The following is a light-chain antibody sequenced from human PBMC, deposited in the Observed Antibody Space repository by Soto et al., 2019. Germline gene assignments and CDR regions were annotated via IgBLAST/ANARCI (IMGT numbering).Light chain of an antibody. CDR3: QQYNNWPLT. CDR1: QSVSRN. J-gene: IGKJ4*01. V-gene: IGKV3-15*01. CDR2: DAS. Sequence: EIVMTQSPATLSVSPGERVTLSCRASQSVSRNLAWYQQKPGQAPRLLIYDASTRATGIPARFSGGGSGTEFTLTISSLQSEDFAVYYCQQYNNWPLTFGGGTKVEIK.